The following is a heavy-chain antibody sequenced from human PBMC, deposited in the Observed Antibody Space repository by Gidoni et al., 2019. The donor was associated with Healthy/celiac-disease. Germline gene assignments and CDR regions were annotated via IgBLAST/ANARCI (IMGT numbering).Heavy chain of an antibody. CDR1: GGSFSGYY. J-gene: IGHJ4*02. CDR2: INHSGST. CDR3: ARGLYSSSSLDYFDY. D-gene: IGHD6-6*01. Sequence: QVQLQQWGAGLLKPSETLSLTCAVYGGSFSGYYWSWIRQPPGKGLEWIGDINHSGSTNYNPSLKSRVTISVDTSKNQFSLKLSSVTAADTAVYYCARGLYSSSSLDYFDYWGQGTLVTVSS. V-gene: IGHV4-34*01.